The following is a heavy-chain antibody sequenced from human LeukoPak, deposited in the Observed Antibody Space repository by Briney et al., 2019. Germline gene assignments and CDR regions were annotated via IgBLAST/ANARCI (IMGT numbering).Heavy chain of an antibody. Sequence: GGSLRLSCAASGFTFSSYAMSWVRQAPGKGLEWVSAISGSGGSTYYADSVKGRFTISRDNAKNSLYLQMNSLRAEDTAVYYCASQMTTVTSFDYWGQGTLVTVSS. V-gene: IGHV3-23*01. CDR2: ISGSGGST. D-gene: IGHD4-11*01. J-gene: IGHJ4*02. CDR3: ASQMTTVTSFDY. CDR1: GFTFSSYA.